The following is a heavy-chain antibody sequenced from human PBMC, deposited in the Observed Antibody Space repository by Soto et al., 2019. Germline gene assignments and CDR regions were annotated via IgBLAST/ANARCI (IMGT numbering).Heavy chain of an antibody. J-gene: IGHJ5*02. CDR1: GDTFTTFG. D-gene: IGHD3-10*01. Sequence: HLVQSGPEVKKPGASITVSCKTSGDTFTTFGLSWVRQAPGQGLEWMGWIATYNSNRNYAQKFQGRLTLTTATSTSTAYMELKSLRYDDTAVYYCATVLRGVVNWFDPWGQGTLVTVSS. V-gene: IGHV1-18*01. CDR2: IATYNSNR. CDR3: ATVLRGVVNWFDP.